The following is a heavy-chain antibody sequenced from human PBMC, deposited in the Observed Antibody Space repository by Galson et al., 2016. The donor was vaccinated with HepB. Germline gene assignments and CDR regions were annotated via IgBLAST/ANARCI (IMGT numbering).Heavy chain of an antibody. Sequence: SLRLSCAASGFTFSTYDMHWVRQAAGKGLEWLTLITYDGSKTYYEESVRGRFTISRDNSKNTVDLQMNSLGREDTAMYFYVKGGPAAGQSLDHWGQGALVTVST. V-gene: IGHV3-30*18. CDR3: VKGGPAAGQSLDH. CDR1: GFTFSTYD. D-gene: IGHD6-13*01. J-gene: IGHJ4*02. CDR2: ITYDGSKT.